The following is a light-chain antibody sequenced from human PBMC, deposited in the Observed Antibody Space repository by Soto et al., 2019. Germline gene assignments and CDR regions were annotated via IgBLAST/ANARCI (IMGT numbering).Light chain of an antibody. Sequence: ETVMTQSPATLSVSPGERATLSCSASQSIDTNLAWYQHKPGQTPRLLIYSASTRATGVPSRFSGSGSGTEFTLAICSLQSEDFAVYYCQQYNNWPPWTFGQGTKVEVK. J-gene: IGKJ1*01. CDR3: QQYNNWPPWT. V-gene: IGKV3-15*01. CDR2: SAS. CDR1: QSIDTN.